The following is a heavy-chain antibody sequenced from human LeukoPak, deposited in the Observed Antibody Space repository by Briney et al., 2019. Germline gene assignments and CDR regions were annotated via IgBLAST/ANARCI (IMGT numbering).Heavy chain of an antibody. J-gene: IGHJ5*02. CDR2: INPNSGGT. CDR3: ARWGSYDFWSGYYGWFDP. D-gene: IGHD3-3*01. V-gene: IGHV1-2*02. CDR1: GYTFTGYY. Sequence: GASVKVSCKASGYTFTGYYIHWVRQAPGQGLEWMGWINPNSGGTNYAQKFQGRVTMTRDTSISTAYMELSRLRSDDTAVYYCARWGSYDFWSGYYGWFDPWGQGTLVTVSS.